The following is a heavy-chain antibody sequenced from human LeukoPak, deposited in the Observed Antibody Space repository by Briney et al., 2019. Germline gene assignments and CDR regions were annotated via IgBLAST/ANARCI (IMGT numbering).Heavy chain of an antibody. V-gene: IGHV3-73*01. J-gene: IGHJ6*02. CDR3: TGGSGDV. CDR2: IKSRANKYET. D-gene: IGHD3-16*01. Sequence: PGGSLRLSCAASGFSFSGSTMHWVRQSSGKGLEWVGRIKSRANKYETSYTASVRGRFTISRDDSKNTAYLQMNSLKTEDTAIYYCTGGSGDVWGQGTTVTVSS. CDR1: GFSFSGST.